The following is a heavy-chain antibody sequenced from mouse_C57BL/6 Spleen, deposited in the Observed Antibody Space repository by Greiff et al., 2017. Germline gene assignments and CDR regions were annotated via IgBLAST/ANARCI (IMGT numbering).Heavy chain of an antibody. V-gene: IGHV5-16*01. D-gene: IGHD3-2*02. CDR1: GFTFSDYY. Sequence: EVNVVESEGGLVQPGSSMKLSCTASGFTFSDYYMAWVRQVPEKGLEWVANINYDGSSTYYLDSLKSRFIISRDNAKNILYLQMSSLKSEDTATYYCARDDSSGHWYFDVWGTGATVTVSS. CDR3: ARDDSSGHWYFDV. CDR2: INYDGSST. J-gene: IGHJ1*03.